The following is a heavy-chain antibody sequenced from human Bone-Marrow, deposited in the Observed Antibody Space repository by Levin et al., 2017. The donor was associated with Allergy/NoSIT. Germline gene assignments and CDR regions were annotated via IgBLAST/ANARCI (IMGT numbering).Heavy chain of an antibody. J-gene: IGHJ6*02. D-gene: IGHD3-3*01. V-gene: IGHV1-18*01. CDR2: ISAYNGNT. CDR3: AREWLLYPVDPYYYYGMDV. CDR1: GYTFTSYG. Sequence: ASVKVSCKASGYTFTSYGISWVRQAPGQGLEWMGWISAYNGNTNYAQKLQGRVTMTTDTSTSTAYMELRSLRSDDTAVYYCAREWLLYPVDPYYYYGMDVWGQGTTVTVSS.